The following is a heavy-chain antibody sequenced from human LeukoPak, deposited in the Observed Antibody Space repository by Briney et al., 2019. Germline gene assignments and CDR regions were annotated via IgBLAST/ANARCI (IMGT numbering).Heavy chain of an antibody. D-gene: IGHD3-22*01. CDR1: GGSISSYY. CDR3: AREREAYYYDSSGHRGFDY. V-gene: IGHV4-59*01. Sequence: PSETLSLTCTVSGGSISSYYWSWIRQPPGKGLEWIGYIYYSGSTNYNPSLKSRVTISVDTSKNQFSLKLSSVTAADTAVYYCAREREAYYYDSSGHRGFDYWGQGTLVTVSS. J-gene: IGHJ4*02. CDR2: IYYSGST.